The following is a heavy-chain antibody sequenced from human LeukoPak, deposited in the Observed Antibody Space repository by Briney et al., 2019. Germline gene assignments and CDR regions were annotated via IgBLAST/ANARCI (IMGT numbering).Heavy chain of an antibody. Sequence: GGSLRLSCAASGFTLSIYGMHGVRQAPGKGLEWGAVISYDGSNKYYADAVKGRFTISRDNSKNTLYLQMNSLRAEDTAVYYCAKGHDYGDYDVDYWGQGTLVTVSS. CDR3: AKGHDYGDYDVDY. V-gene: IGHV3-30*18. CDR2: ISYDGSNK. D-gene: IGHD4-17*01. J-gene: IGHJ4*02. CDR1: GFTLSIYG.